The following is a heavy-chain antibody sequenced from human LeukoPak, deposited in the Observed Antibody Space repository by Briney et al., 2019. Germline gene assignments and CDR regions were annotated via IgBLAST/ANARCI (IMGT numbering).Heavy chain of an antibody. V-gene: IGHV4-59*01. J-gene: IGHJ4*02. CDR1: GGSFSSYY. CDR2: IYYSGST. D-gene: IGHD3-10*01. CDR3: ASEKVIGFGEPTSSSFDY. Sequence: PSETLSLTCTVSGGSFSSYYWSWIRQPPGKGLEWSGYIYYSGSTNYNPSLKSRVTISVDTSKNQFSLKLSSVTAADTAVYYCASEKVIGFGEPTSSSFDYWGQGTLVTVSS.